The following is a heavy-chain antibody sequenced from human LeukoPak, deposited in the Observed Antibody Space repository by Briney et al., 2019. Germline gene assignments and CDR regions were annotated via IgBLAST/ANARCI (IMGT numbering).Heavy chain of an antibody. CDR1: GGSISSGSYY. J-gene: IGHJ3*02. Sequence: SQTLSLTCTVSGGSISSGSYYWSWIRQPAGKGLEWIGRIYTSGSTNYNPSLKSRVTISVDTSKNQFSLKLSSVTAADTAVYYCARRLVHCSSTSCYSLGAFDIWGQGTMVTVSS. CDR3: ARRLVHCSSTSCYSLGAFDI. CDR2: IYTSGST. D-gene: IGHD2-2*02. V-gene: IGHV4-61*02.